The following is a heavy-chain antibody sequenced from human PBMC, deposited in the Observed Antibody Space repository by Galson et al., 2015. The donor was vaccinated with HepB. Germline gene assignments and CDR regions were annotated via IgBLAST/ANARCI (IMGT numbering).Heavy chain of an antibody. Sequence: SVKVSCKASGYTFTSYGISWVRQAPGQGLEWMGWISAYNGNTNYAQKLQGRVTMTTDTSTSTAYMELRSLRSDDTAVYYCERDLMTHYYYYGMDVWGQGTTVTVSS. V-gene: IGHV1-18*04. CDR2: ISAYNGNT. CDR3: ERDLMTHYYYYGMDV. D-gene: IGHD2-8*01. CDR1: GYTFTSYG. J-gene: IGHJ6*02.